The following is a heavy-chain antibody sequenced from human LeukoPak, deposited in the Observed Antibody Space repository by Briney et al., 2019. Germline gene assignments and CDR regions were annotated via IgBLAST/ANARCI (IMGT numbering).Heavy chain of an antibody. CDR1: GGSISSYY. CDR2: IYTSGST. CDR3: ARDTYDILTGYYGRDAFDI. Sequence: PSETLSLTCTVSGGSISSYYWSWIRRPAGKGLEWIGRIYTSGSTNYNPPLKSRVTMSVDTSKNQFSLKLSSVTAADTAVYYCARDTYDILTGYYGRDAFDIWGQGTMVTVSS. V-gene: IGHV4-4*07. D-gene: IGHD3-9*01. J-gene: IGHJ3*02.